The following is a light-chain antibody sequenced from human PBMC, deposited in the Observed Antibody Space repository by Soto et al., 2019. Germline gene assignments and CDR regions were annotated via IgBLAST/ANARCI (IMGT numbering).Light chain of an antibody. Sequence: QSALTQPASVSGSPGQSITISCTGTSGDIGSYNRVSWYQQHPGKAPKLIIYEVTARPSGVSNRFSGSKSGITASLTISGLQAEDEAEYYCSSYTNINTRACVFGTGTKVTVL. CDR1: SGDIGSYNR. J-gene: IGLJ1*01. CDR3: SSYTNINTRACV. V-gene: IGLV2-14*01. CDR2: EVT.